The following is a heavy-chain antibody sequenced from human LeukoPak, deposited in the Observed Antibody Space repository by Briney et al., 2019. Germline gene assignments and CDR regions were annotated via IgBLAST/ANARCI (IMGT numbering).Heavy chain of an antibody. CDR2: INAGNGNT. CDR3: AKDQGYSSSWADY. J-gene: IGHJ4*02. CDR1: GYTFTSYA. V-gene: IGHV1-3*01. D-gene: IGHD6-13*01. Sequence: ASVKVSCKASGYTFTSYAMHWVGQAAGQRLEWMGWINAGNGNTKYSQKFQGRVTITRDTSASTAYMELSSLRSEDTAVYYCAKDQGYSSSWADYWGQGTLVTVSS.